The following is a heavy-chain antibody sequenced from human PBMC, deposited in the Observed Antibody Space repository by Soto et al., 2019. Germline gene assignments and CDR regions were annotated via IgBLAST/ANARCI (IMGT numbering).Heavy chain of an antibody. CDR1: GYSFTSYW. CDR3: ARSASIEYSGYDWVLDPVGY. D-gene: IGHD5-12*01. J-gene: IGHJ4*02. Sequence: GESLKISCKGSGYSFTSYWIGWVRQMPGKGLEWMGIIYPGDSDTRYSPSFQGQVTISADKSISTAYLQWSSLKASDTAMYYCARSASIEYSGYDWVLDPVGYWGQGTLVTVSS. V-gene: IGHV5-51*01. CDR2: IYPGDSDT.